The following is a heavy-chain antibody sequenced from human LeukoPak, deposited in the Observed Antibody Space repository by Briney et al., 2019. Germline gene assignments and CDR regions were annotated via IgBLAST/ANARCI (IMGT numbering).Heavy chain of an antibody. D-gene: IGHD3-10*01. CDR2: ISSSGSYI. CDR1: RFTFSSYS. CDR3: SFGGPMPFDY. J-gene: IGHJ4*02. Sequence: PGGSLRLSCAASRFTFSSYSMNWVRQAPGKGLEWVSSISSSGSYIYYADSVKGRFTISRDNSKNTLYLQMNSLRAEDTAVYYCSFGGPMPFDYWGQGTLVTVSS. V-gene: IGHV3-21*04.